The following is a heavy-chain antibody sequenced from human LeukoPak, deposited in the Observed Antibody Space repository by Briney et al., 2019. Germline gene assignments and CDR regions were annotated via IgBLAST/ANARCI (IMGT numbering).Heavy chain of an antibody. J-gene: IGHJ1*01. CDR1: GFTFSSYG. CDR3: AKGGVYSSSWPAEYFQH. D-gene: IGHD6-13*01. CDR2: ISGSGDST. Sequence: GGSLRLSCAASGFTFSSYGMSWVRQAPGKGLEWVSAISGSGDSTYYADSVKGRFTISRDNSKNTLYLQMNSLRAEDTAVYYCAKGGVYSSSWPAEYFQHWGQGTLVTVSS. V-gene: IGHV3-23*01.